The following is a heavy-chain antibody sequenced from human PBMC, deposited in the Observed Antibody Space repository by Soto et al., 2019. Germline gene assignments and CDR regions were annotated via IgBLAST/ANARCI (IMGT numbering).Heavy chain of an antibody. CDR3: ARAYYDFWSGYYFDH. J-gene: IGHJ4*02. V-gene: IGHV4-34*01. Sequence: PSETLSLTCAVYGGSFSGYYWSWIRQPPGKGLEWIGEINHSGSTNYNPSLKSRVTISVDTSKNQFSLKLSSVTAADTAVYYCARAYYDFWSGYYFDHWGQGTLVTVSS. CDR2: INHSGST. D-gene: IGHD3-3*01. CDR1: GGSFSGYY.